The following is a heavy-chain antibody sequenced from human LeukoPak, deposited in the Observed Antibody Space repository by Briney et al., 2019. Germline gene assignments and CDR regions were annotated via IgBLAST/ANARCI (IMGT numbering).Heavy chain of an antibody. CDR1: IFTVSSYE. D-gene: IGHD5-18*01. Sequence: GGSLRLSCAAAIFTVSSYEMNWGGQAGGKGRELVSYISSSSTTIYYADSVKARFTISRDNAKNSLYLQMNSLRAEDTAVYYCARETAPDTFDIWGQATMVTVSS. J-gene: IGHJ3*02. CDR2: ISSSSTTI. CDR3: ARETAPDTFDI. V-gene: IGHV3-48*03.